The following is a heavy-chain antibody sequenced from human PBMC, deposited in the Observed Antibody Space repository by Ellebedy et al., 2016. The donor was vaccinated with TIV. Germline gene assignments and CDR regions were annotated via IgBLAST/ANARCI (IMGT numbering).Heavy chain of an antibody. CDR1: GYSISSGFY. CDR3: ESGPTTSYFDY. J-gene: IGHJ4*02. D-gene: IGHD1-26*01. V-gene: IGHV4-38-2*02. CDR2: IYHSGST. Sequence: MPSETLSLTCTVSGYSISSGFYWGWIRQPPGKGLEWIGSIYHSGSTYYNPSLKSRVTTSVDTSKNQFSLRLSSVTAADTAVYYCESGPTTSYFDYWGRGTLVTVSS.